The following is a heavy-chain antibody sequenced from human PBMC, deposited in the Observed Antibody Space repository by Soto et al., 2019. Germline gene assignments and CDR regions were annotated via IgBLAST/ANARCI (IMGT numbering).Heavy chain of an antibody. V-gene: IGHV3-30*18. Sequence: QVQLVESGGGVVQPGRSLRLSCAASGFTFSSYGMHWVRQAPGKGLEWVAVISYDGSNKYYADSVKGRFTISRDNSKNTLYLQMNSLRAEDKAVYYCAKDHDYWGQGTLVTVSS. CDR3: AKDHDY. J-gene: IGHJ4*02. CDR1: GFTFSSYG. CDR2: ISYDGSNK.